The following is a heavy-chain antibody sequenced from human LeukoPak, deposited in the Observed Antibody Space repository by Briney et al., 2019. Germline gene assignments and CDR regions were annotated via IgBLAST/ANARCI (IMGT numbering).Heavy chain of an antibody. CDR1: GDSFSSHY. CDR3: ARDLVTVTKGFDI. J-gene: IGHJ3*02. D-gene: IGHD4-17*01. Sequence: SETLSLTCVVSGDSFSSHYWTWIRQSPGKGLEWIGYISYIGSTNYNPSLKSRVTISIDTSKDQFSLKLRSVTAADTAVYYCARDLVTVTKGFDIWGQGTMVSVSS. CDR2: ISYIGST. V-gene: IGHV4-59*11.